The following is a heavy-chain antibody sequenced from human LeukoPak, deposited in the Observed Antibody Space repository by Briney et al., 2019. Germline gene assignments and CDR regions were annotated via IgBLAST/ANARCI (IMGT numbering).Heavy chain of an antibody. CDR1: GYTFTSYY. V-gene: IGHV1-46*01. CDR3: ARDRGSGNYYYYYMDV. CDR2: INPSGGSA. D-gene: IGHD3-16*01. J-gene: IGHJ6*03. Sequence: GASVKVSCKASGYTFTSYYMHWMRQAPGQGLEWMGIINPSGGSASYAQKFQGRVTMTRDMSTSIVYMELSSLRSEDTAVYYCARDRGSGNYYYYYMDVWGKGTTVTVSS.